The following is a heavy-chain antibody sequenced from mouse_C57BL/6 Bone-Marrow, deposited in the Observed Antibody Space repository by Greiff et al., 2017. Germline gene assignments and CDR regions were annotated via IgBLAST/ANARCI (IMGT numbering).Heavy chain of an antibody. V-gene: IGHV1-53*01. Sequence: QVQLQQPGTELVKPGASVKLSCKASGYTFTSYWMHWVKQRPGQGLEWIGNINPSNGGTNYNEKIKSKATLTVDKSSSTAYMQLSSLTSEDSAVYYCARPVYYGNFLWYFDVWGTGTTVTVSS. J-gene: IGHJ1*03. CDR3: ARPVYYGNFLWYFDV. CDR2: INPSNGGT. CDR1: GYTFTSYW. D-gene: IGHD2-1*01.